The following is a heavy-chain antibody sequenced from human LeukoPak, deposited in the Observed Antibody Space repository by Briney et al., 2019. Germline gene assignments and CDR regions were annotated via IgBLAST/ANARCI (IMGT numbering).Heavy chain of an antibody. V-gene: IGHV3-30*04. CDR1: GFTFSSYA. CDR2: ISYDGSNK. J-gene: IGHJ4*02. Sequence: PGGSLRLSCAASGFTFSSYATHWVRQAPGKGLEWVAVISYDGSNKYYADSVKGRFTISRDNSKNTLYLQMNSLRAEDTAVYYCARGYYDSSGYYYFDYWGQGTLVTVSS. CDR3: ARGYYDSSGYYYFDY. D-gene: IGHD3-22*01.